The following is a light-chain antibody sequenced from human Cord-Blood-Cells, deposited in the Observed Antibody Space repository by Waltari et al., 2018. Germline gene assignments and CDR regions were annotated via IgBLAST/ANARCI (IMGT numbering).Light chain of an antibody. CDR2: EGS. Sequence: QSALTQPASVSGSPGQSTTISCTGTSSSVGSYTLVSWYQQHPGKAPKLMIYEGSKRPSGVSNRFSGSKSGNTASLTISGLQAEDEADYYCCSYAGSSTWVFGGGTKLTVL. CDR3: CSYAGSSTWV. J-gene: IGLJ3*02. V-gene: IGLV2-23*01. CDR1: SSSVGSYTL.